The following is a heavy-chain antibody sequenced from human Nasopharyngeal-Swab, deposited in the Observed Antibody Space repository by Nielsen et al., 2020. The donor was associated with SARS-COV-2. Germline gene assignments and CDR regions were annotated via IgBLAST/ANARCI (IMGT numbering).Heavy chain of an antibody. Sequence: GESLKISCAASGFTFSSYSMNWVRQAPGKGLEWVSSISSSSSYIYYADSVKGRFTISRDNAKNSLYLQMNSLRAEDTAVYYCARDPYYDPDEVGYYYGMDVWDQGTTVTVSS. V-gene: IGHV3-21*01. CDR1: GFTFSSYS. CDR3: ARDPYYDPDEVGYYYGMDV. D-gene: IGHD3-22*01. CDR2: ISSSSSYI. J-gene: IGHJ6*02.